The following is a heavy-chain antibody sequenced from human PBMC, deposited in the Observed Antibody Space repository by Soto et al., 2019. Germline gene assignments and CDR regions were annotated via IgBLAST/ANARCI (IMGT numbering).Heavy chain of an antibody. D-gene: IGHD6-13*01. V-gene: IGHV3-48*03. CDR2: ISSSGSAI. CDR1: GFTFISYE. Sequence: PGGSLRLSCAASGFTFISYEMNWFRQAPGKWVDGVSYISSSGSAIYYADSVRGRFTIARDNAKNSLYLHMNSLRAENTAVYYCARDRGILLEEQLVGAFGIWGEGTMVTV. CDR3: ARDRGILLEEQLVGAFGI. J-gene: IGHJ3*02.